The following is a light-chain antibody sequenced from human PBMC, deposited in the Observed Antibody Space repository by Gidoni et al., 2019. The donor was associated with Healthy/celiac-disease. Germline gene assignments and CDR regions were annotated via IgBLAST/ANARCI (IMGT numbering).Light chain of an antibody. J-gene: IGKJ1*01. Sequence: DIQMTLSPSTLSASVGDRVTITCRDSQSISSWLAWYQQKPGKAPKLLIYDASSLESGVPSRFSGSGSGTEFTLTISSLQPDDFATYYCQQYNSYSQTFGQGTKVKIK. CDR2: DAS. CDR1: QSISSW. CDR3: QQYNSYSQT. V-gene: IGKV1-5*01.